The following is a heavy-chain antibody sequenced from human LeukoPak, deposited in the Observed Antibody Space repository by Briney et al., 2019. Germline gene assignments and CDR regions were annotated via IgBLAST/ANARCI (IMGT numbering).Heavy chain of an antibody. CDR1: GFTFSSYE. V-gene: IGHV3-48*03. CDR2: ISSSGSTI. D-gene: IGHD2-21*02. CDR3: AREVMGTGGVGY. Sequence: GGSLRLSCAASGFTFSSYEMNWVRQAPGKGLEWVSYISSSGSTIYYADSVKGRFTISRDNAKNSLYLQMNSLRAEDTAVYYRAREVMGTGGVGYWGQGTLVTVSS. J-gene: IGHJ4*02.